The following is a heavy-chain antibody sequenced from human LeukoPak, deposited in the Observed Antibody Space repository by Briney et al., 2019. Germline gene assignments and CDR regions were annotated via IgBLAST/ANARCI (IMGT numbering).Heavy chain of an antibody. CDR1: GYTFTGYY. V-gene: IGHV1-2*02. CDR3: ARPYDSSGYDYAFDI. CDR2: INPNSGGT. Sequence: VASVKVSCMASGYTFTGYYMHWVRQAPGQGLEWMGWINPNSGGTNYAQKFQGRVTMTRDTSISTAYMELSRLRSDDTAVYYCARPYDSSGYDYAFDIWGQGTMVTVSS. D-gene: IGHD3-22*01. J-gene: IGHJ3*02.